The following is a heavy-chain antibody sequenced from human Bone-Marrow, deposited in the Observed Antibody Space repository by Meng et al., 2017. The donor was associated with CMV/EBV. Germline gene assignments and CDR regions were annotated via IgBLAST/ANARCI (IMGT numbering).Heavy chain of an antibody. D-gene: IGHD2-2*01. J-gene: IGHJ6*02. Sequence: GESLKISCAASGFTFSSYSMNWVRQAPGKGLEWVSSISSSSSYIYYADSVKGRFTISRDNAKNSLYLQMNSLRAEDTAVYYCARDDCSSTSWYWSFSYYYYGMDVWGQGTTVTVSS. CDR2: ISSSSSYI. V-gene: IGHV3-21*01. CDR1: GFTFSSYS. CDR3: ARDDCSSTSWYWSFSYYYYGMDV.